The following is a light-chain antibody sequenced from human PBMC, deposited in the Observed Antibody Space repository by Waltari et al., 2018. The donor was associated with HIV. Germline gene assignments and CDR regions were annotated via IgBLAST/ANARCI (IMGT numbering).Light chain of an antibody. J-gene: IGLJ3*02. CDR1: SSNIGAGSD. CDR2: GNS. V-gene: IGLV1-40*01. Sequence: QPVLTPPPSVSGAPGQRATISCTGSSSNIGAGSDVHWYQQLPGTAPKLLIYGNSKRPSGVPDRVSGSKSGTSASLAITALQAEDEADYYCQAYDSSLIGWVFGGGTKLTVL. CDR3: QAYDSSLIGWV.